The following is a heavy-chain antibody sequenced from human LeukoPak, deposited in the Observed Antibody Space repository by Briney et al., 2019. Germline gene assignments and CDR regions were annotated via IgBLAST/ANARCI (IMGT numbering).Heavy chain of an antibody. V-gene: IGHV4-30-4*01. J-gene: IGHJ3*02. Sequence: SQTLSLTCTVSGGSISSGDYYWSWIRQPPGKGLEWIGYIYYSGSTYYNPSLKSRVTISVDTSKNQFSLKLSSVTAADTAVYYCAREPGELQGAFDIWGQGTMVTVSS. CDR3: AREPGELQGAFDI. CDR2: IYYSGST. D-gene: IGHD1-7*01. CDR1: GGSISSGDYY.